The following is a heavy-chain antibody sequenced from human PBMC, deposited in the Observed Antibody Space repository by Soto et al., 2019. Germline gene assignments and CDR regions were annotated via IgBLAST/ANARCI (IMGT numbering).Heavy chain of an antibody. Sequence: GESLKISCKGSGYSFTSYWIGWVRQMPGKGLEWVGIIYPGDSDTRYSPSFQGQVTISADKSISTAYLQWSSLKASDTAMYYCARQEYYYDSSGYYQVSFFDYWGQGTLVTVSS. J-gene: IGHJ4*02. CDR1: GYSFTSYW. V-gene: IGHV5-51*01. CDR2: IYPGDSDT. CDR3: ARQEYYYDSSGYYQVSFFDY. D-gene: IGHD3-22*01.